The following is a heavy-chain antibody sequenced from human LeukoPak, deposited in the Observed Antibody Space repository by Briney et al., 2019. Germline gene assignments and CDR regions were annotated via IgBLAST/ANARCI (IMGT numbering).Heavy chain of an antibody. D-gene: IGHD6-13*01. J-gene: IGHJ4*02. CDR1: GFTFLTNT. CDR2: IRNSGAGT. Sequence: PGGSLRVSCVASGFTFLTNTMSWGRPALRRGLRWVSVIRNSGAGTYYADSVKGRFTISRDNSKNTLHLQMNSLRAEDTAVYYCARGSSWPNYWGQGTLVTVSS. CDR3: ARGSSWPNY. V-gene: IGHV3-23*01.